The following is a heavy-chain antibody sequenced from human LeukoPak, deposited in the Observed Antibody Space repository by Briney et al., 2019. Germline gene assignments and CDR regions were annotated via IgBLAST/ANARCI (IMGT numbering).Heavy chain of an antibody. J-gene: IGHJ3*02. D-gene: IGHD2-15*01. V-gene: IGHV4-59*01. CDR3: ARDLVVVAATRTRRAFDI. Sequence: SETLSLTCTVSGGSISSYYWSWIRQPPGEGLEWIGYIYYSGSTNYNPSLKSRVTISVDTSKNQFSLKLSSVTAADTAVYYCARDLVVVAATRTRRAFDIWGQGTMVTVSS. CDR1: GGSISSYY. CDR2: IYYSGST.